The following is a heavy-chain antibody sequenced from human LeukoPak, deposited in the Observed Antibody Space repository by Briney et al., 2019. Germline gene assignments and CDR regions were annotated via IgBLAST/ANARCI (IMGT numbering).Heavy chain of an antibody. D-gene: IGHD6-13*01. Sequence: SETLSLTCTVSGDSIRNSYWSWVRQPPGKGLEWIGSIYYSGSTYYNPSLKSRVTISVDTSKNHFSLKLSSVTAADTAVYYCARHLYSSSWYRREYYYYMDVWGKGTTVTISS. CDR3: ARHLYSSSWYRREYYYYMDV. J-gene: IGHJ6*03. CDR2: IYYSGST. V-gene: IGHV4-39*01. CDR1: GDSIRNSY.